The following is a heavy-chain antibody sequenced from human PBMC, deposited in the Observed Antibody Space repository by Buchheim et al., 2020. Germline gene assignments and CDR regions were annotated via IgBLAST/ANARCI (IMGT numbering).Heavy chain of an antibody. CDR1: GFTFNNYA. Sequence: EVQLLESGGGLVQPGGSLRLSCAASGFTFNNYAMNWVRQVPGKGLEWVSGIIGSGSRTYYADSVKGRLTISRDNSKGTLHLQMNSLRAEDTAVYYCAKGGYCSSSDCYRAYYYYNMDAWGQGTT. V-gene: IGHV3-23*01. CDR3: AKGGYCSSSDCYRAYYYYNMDA. D-gene: IGHD2-2*01. J-gene: IGHJ6*02. CDR2: IIGSGSRT.